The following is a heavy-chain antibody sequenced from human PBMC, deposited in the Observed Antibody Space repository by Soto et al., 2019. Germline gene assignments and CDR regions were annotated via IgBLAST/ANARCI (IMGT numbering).Heavy chain of an antibody. CDR2: IWYDGSNK. V-gene: IGHV3-33*01. J-gene: IGHJ6*02. CDR3: ARAMVRGYYYYGMDV. CDR1: GFTFSSYG. Sequence: GGSLRLSCAASGFTFSSYGMHWVRQAPGKGLEWVAVIWYDGSNKYYADSVKGRFTISRDNSKNTLYLQMNSLRAEDTAVYYCARAMVRGYYYYGMDVWGQGTTVTVS. D-gene: IGHD3-10*01.